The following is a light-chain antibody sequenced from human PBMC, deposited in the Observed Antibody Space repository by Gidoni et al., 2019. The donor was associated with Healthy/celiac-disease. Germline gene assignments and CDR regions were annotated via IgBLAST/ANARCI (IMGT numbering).Light chain of an antibody. CDR2: DAS. Sequence: IVLTQSQATLSLSPGERATLSCRASQSVSTYVAWYQQKPGQAPRLLIYDASNRATGIPARFSGSGSGKEFTLTISSLEPEDFAVYYCQQRSNWHPTTFGQGTRLEIK. J-gene: IGKJ5*01. V-gene: IGKV3-11*01. CDR3: QQRSNWHPTT. CDR1: QSVSTY.